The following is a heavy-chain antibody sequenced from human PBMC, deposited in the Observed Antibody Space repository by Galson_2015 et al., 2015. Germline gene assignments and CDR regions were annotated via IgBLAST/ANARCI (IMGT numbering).Heavy chain of an antibody. CDR1: GFTFNTYA. J-gene: IGHJ4*02. CDR2: ISYDGSNI. CDR3: ARDYCSGGSCYSLPDY. V-gene: IGHV3-30*01. D-gene: IGHD2-15*01. Sequence: SLRLSCAASGFTFNTYAMHWVRQAPGKGLEWVALISYDGSNIYYADSVKGRFTISRDNSKNTLYLQLNSLRAEDTAVYYCARDYCSGGSCYSLPDYWGQGTLVTVSS.